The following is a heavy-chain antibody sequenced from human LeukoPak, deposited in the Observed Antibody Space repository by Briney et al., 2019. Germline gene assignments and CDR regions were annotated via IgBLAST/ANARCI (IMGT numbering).Heavy chain of an antibody. V-gene: IGHV3-9*01. D-gene: IGHD3-10*01. CDR3: AKDRDPYVLGSYPTFDS. J-gene: IGHJ4*02. Sequence: GGSLRLSCAASGFTFDDYAMHWVRQAPGKGLEWVSGISWNSDTIDYADSVKGRFTISRDNAKNTLFLQMNSLRPEDTAFFYCAKDRDPYVLGSYPTFDSLGQGTLVTVSS. CDR1: GFTFDDYA. CDR2: ISWNSDTI.